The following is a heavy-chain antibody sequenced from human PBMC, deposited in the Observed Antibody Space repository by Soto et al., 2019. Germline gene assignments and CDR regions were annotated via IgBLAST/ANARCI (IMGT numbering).Heavy chain of an antibody. V-gene: IGHV3-48*02. Sequence: GGSLRLSCAASGFTFSSYSMNWVRQAPGKGQEWVSYISSSSTIYYADSVKGRFTISRDNAKNSLYLQMNSLRDEDTAVYYCARVPRRIGSGSYYYYGMDVWGQGTTVTVSS. J-gene: IGHJ6*02. CDR1: GFTFSSYS. CDR3: ARVPRRIGSGSYYYYGMDV. CDR2: ISSSSTI. D-gene: IGHD6-19*01.